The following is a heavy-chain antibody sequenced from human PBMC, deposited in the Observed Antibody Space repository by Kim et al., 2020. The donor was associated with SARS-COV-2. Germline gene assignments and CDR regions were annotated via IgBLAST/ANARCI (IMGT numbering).Heavy chain of an antibody. Sequence: SETLSLTCTVSGGSISSYYWSWIRQPPVKGLEWIGYIYYSGSTNYNPSLKSRVTISVDTSKNQFSLKLSSVTAADTAVYYCARSFPYGSRNYYYGMDVWG. CDR3: ARSFPYGSRNYYYGMDV. CDR1: GGSISSYY. CDR2: IYYSGST. D-gene: IGHD3-10*01. J-gene: IGHJ6*01. V-gene: IGHV4-59*08.